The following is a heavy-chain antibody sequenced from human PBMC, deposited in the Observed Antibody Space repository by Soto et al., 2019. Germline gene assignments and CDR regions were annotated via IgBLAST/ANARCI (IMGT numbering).Heavy chain of an antibody. CDR2: ISAYNGNT. CDR3: ARDNIVVVPAAQPSSYGMDV. J-gene: IGHJ6*02. Sequence: ASVKVSCKASGYTFTSYGISWVRQALGQGLEWMGWISAYNGNTNYAQKLQGRVTMTTDTSTSTAYMELRSLRSDDTAVYYCARDNIVVVPAAQPSSYGMDVWGQGTTVTVSS. V-gene: IGHV1-18*04. CDR1: GYTFTSYG. D-gene: IGHD2-2*01.